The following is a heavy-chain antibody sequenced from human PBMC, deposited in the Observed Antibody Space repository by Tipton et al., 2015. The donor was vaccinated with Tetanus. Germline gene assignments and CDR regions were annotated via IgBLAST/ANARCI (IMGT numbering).Heavy chain of an antibody. CDR3: ARDQARGARGWNYFDY. Sequence: TLSLTCAVHGGSFSGYFWTWIRQPPGKGLEWIGEINESGSTSYNPSLKSRVTISIDTSKNQFSLNLKSVTAADTAVYYCARDQARGARGWNYFDYWGQGSLVTVSS. V-gene: IGHV4-34*01. D-gene: IGHD1-26*01. CDR2: INESGST. J-gene: IGHJ4*02. CDR1: GGSFSGYF.